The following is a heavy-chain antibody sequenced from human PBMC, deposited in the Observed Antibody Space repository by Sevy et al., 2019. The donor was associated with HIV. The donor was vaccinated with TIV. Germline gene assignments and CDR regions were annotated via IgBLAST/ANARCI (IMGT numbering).Heavy chain of an antibody. CDR1: GFSFDDYT. CDR2: INWDGGSI. Sequence: GGSLSLSCAASGFSFDDYTMHWVRQVPGKGLEWVFLINWDGGSIYYSDSVKGRFTISRDNGKKSLYLQMNSLRTEDTALYYCARGRPFDAFDVWGQGTMVTVSS. CDR3: ARGRPFDAFDV. V-gene: IGHV3-43*01. J-gene: IGHJ3*01.